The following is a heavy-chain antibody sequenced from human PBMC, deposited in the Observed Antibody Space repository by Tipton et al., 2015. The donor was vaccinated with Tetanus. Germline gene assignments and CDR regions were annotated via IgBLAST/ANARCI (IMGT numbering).Heavy chain of an antibody. CDR3: ARQGYNGTYQFDY. J-gene: IGHJ4*02. D-gene: IGHD1-26*01. V-gene: IGHV4-31*03. Sequence: TLSLTCTISGASIANGGFYYNWIRQHPGKGLEWIGFISYSGSTYYNPSLKSRFTISVDTSRSQFSLNLRSVTAADTAVYYCARQGYNGTYQFDYWGQGILVTVSS. CDR2: ISYSGST. CDR1: GASIANGGFY.